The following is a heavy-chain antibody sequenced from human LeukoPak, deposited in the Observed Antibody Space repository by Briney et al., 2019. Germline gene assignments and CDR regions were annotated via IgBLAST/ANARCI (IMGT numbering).Heavy chain of an antibody. CDR2: INPNSGNT. Sequence: ASVKVSCKASGYTFTNYEINWVRQATGQGLEWMGWINPNSGNTGYLQKFQGRVTITRKTSINTAYMDLSSLRSEDTAVYYCARGPPYGPQHYWGQGTLVTVYS. CDR1: GYTFTNYE. D-gene: IGHD4-17*01. J-gene: IGHJ4*02. V-gene: IGHV1-8*03. CDR3: ARGPPYGPQHY.